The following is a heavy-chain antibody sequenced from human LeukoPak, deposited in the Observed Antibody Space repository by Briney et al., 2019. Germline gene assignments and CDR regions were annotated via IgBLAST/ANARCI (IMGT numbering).Heavy chain of an antibody. V-gene: IGHV3-20*04. D-gene: IGHD4-23*01. CDR2: INWNGGST. Sequence: PGGSLRLSCAGSGFTFDDYGMSWVRQAPGKGLEWVSGINWNGGSTGYADSVKGRFTISRDNAKNSLYLQMNSLRAEDTAVYYCAREQTTVVTKNAFDIWGQGTMVTVSS. CDR3: AREQTTVVTKNAFDI. J-gene: IGHJ3*02. CDR1: GFTFDDYG.